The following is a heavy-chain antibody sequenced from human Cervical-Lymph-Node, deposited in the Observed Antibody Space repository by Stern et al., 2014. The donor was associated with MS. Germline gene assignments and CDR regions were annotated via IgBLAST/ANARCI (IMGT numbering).Heavy chain of an antibody. Sequence: LQLQESGPGLVKPSETLSLTCTVSGGSISSSSYYWGWIRQPPGKGLEWIGSIYYSGSTYYNPSLKSRVTISVDTSKNQFSLKRSSVTAADTAVYYCARHYDSSGYYYRYNWFDPWGQGTLVTVSS. J-gene: IGHJ5*02. CDR1: GGSISSSSYY. D-gene: IGHD3-22*01. V-gene: IGHV4-39*01. CDR3: ARHYDSSGYYYRYNWFDP. CDR2: IYYSGST.